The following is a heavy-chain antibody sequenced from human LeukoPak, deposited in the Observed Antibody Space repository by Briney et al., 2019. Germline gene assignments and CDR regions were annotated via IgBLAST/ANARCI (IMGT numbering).Heavy chain of an antibody. CDR3: ARDILPGFDY. Sequence: ASVKVSCKASGGTFSSYAISWLRQAPGQGLEWMGRIIPIFGTANYAQKFQGRATITTDESTSTAYMELSSLRSEHTAVYYCARDILPGFDYWGQGTLVTVSS. CDR2: IIPIFGTA. J-gene: IGHJ4*02. V-gene: IGHV1-69*05. D-gene: IGHD1-14*01. CDR1: GGTFSSYA.